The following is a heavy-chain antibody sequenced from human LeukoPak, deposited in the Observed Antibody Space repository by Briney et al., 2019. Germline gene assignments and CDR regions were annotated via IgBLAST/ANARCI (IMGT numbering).Heavy chain of an antibody. Sequence: NSGGSLRLSCAASGFTFSNAWMTWVRQAPGKGLEWVGRIKSESVGGAIDYAAPVKGRFTISRDDSKNTVYLQMNSLKTEDTALYYCTTTYHYDSSGYSSYYWGQGTLVTVSS. CDR2: IKSESVGGAI. V-gene: IGHV3-15*01. CDR3: TTTYHYDSSGYSSYY. D-gene: IGHD3-22*01. J-gene: IGHJ4*02. CDR1: GFTFSNAW.